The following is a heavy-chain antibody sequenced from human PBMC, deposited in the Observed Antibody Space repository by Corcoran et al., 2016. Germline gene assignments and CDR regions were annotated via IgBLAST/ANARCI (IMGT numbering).Heavy chain of an antibody. CDR3: ARGRLPGYCTNGVCSDRGGWFDP. Sequence: QVQLQQWGAGLLKPSETLSLTCAVYGGSFSGYYWSWIRQPPGKGLEWIGEINHSGSTNYNPSLKSRVTISVDTSKNQFSRKLSSVTAADTAVYDCARGRLPGYCTNGVCSDRGGWFDPWGQGTLVTVSS. J-gene: IGHJ5*02. CDR2: INHSGST. CDR1: GGSFSGYY. D-gene: IGHD2-8*01. V-gene: IGHV4-34*01.